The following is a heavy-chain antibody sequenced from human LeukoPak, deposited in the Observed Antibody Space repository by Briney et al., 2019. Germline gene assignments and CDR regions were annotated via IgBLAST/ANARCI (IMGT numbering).Heavy chain of an antibody. V-gene: IGHV4-38-2*01. D-gene: IGHD4-17*01. CDR2: IYYTGTT. CDR3: ARTTPVTEPGY. J-gene: IGHJ4*02. Sequence: SETLSLTCVISGYSINSDYYWGWIRQPPGKGLEWIGSIYYTGTTYYNPSLKSRVTISVDTSKNQFSLKLSSVTAADTAVYYCARTTPVTEPGYWGQGTLVSVSS. CDR1: GYSINSDYY.